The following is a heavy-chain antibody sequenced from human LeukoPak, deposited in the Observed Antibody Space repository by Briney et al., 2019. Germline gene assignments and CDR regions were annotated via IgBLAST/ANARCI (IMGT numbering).Heavy chain of an antibody. V-gene: IGHV4-61*02. CDR3: ATTNLGYCSSTSCYTGNWFDP. J-gene: IGHJ5*02. Sequence: PSETLPLTCTVSGGSISSGSYYWSWIRQPAGKGLEWIGRIYTSGSTNYNPSLKSRVTISVDTSKNQFSLKLSSVTAADTAVYYCATTNLGYCSSTSCYTGNWFDPWGQGTLVTVSS. D-gene: IGHD2-2*02. CDR2: IYTSGST. CDR1: GGSISSGSYY.